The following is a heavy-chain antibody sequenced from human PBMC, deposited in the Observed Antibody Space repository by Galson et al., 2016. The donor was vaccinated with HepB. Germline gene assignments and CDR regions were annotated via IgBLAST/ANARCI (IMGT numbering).Heavy chain of an antibody. CDR2: IYYRGTT. CDR3: AGHGAISPYRRNWFDP. Sequence: SETLSLTCTVSGGPISSYYWSWIRQPPGKGLQWIGYIYYRGTTNYNPSLKSRVPISLDTSHNQFSLMLTSVTAADTAVYYCAGHGAISPYRRNWFDPWGQGALVTVSS. V-gene: IGHV4-59*08. D-gene: IGHD1-26*01. CDR1: GGPISSYY. J-gene: IGHJ5*02.